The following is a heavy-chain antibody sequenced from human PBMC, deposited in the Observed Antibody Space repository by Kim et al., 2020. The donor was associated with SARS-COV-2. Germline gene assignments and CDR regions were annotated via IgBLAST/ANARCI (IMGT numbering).Heavy chain of an antibody. CDR2: MNPNSGNT. D-gene: IGHD6-13*01. Sequence: ASVKVSCKASGYTFTSYDINWVRQATGQGLEWMGWMNPNSGNTGYAQKFQGRVTMTRNTSISTAYMELSSLRSEDTAVYYCARYRIAAAGTSTYDDAFDIWGQGTMVTVSS. V-gene: IGHV1-8*01. J-gene: IGHJ3*02. CDR3: ARYRIAAAGTSTYDDAFDI. CDR1: GYTFTSYD.